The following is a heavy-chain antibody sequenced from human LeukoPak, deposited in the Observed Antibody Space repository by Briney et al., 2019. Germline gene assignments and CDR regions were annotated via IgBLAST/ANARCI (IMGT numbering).Heavy chain of an antibody. CDR2: IYYSGST. Sequence: SETLSLTCTVSGGSISSSSYYWGWIRQPPGKGLEWIGSIYYSGSTYYNPSLKSRVTISVDTSKNQFSLKLSSVTAADTAVYYCARDQVVTPPYYYYGMDVWGQGTTVTVSS. J-gene: IGHJ6*02. CDR3: ARDQVVTPPYYYYGMDV. CDR1: GGSISSSSYY. V-gene: IGHV4-39*07. D-gene: IGHD4-23*01.